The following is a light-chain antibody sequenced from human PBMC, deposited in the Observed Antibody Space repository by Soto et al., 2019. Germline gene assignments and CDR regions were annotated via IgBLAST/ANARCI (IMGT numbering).Light chain of an antibody. CDR1: KNDIGVYDF. CDR3: KSYAGSNTYV. J-gene: IGLJ1*01. V-gene: IGLV2-8*01. CDR2: EVV. Sequence: QSALTQPRSASGSPGQSVTISCTGTKNDIGVYDFVSWYQHHRGKAPRLIIYEVVQRPSGVPDRFSGSKSGNTASLTVSGLQAADEADYFCKSYAGSNTYVFGSGTKVTVL.